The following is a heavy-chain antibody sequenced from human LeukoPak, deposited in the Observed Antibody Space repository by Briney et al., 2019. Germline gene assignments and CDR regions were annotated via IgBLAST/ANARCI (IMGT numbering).Heavy chain of an antibody. CDR3: ARRGDYYYYGMDV. CDR2: IYHSGNT. V-gene: IGHV4-38-2*01. J-gene: IGHJ6*04. D-gene: IGHD4-17*01. CDR1: GYSISSGYY. Sequence: SETLSLTCVVSGYSISSGYYWGWIRPPPGKGLGWIGSIYHSGNTYYNPSLKSRVTISVDTSKNQFSLKLSFVTAADTAVYYCARRGDYYYYGMDVWGKGTTVTVSS.